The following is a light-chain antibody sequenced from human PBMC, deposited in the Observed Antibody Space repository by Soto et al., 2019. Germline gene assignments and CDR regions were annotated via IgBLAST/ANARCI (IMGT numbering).Light chain of an antibody. J-gene: IGKJ1*01. V-gene: IGKV1-5*01. Sequence: EIKMSQSLSSVSPSVGARATFTCRASQSISSWLAWYQQIPGKAPKLLIYDASSLESGVPSRFSGSGSGTEFTLTISSLQPDDFATYYCQQYNSYSRTFGQGTKVDI. CDR2: DAS. CDR1: QSISSW. CDR3: QQYNSYSRT.